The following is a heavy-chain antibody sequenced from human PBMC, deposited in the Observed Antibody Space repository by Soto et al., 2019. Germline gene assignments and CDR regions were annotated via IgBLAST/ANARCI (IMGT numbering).Heavy chain of an antibody. CDR1: GASIITENYI. Sequence: SVTLPRTGTVSGASIITENYIWLWIRLSPWHRLELIGSISYSGRTYDDPSLQSRVTISIDASKNQFSLKLTSVTTADTAVYYCARRRASDYGGNHHPYYFDRWGQGALVTVSS. CDR3: ARRRASDYGGNHHPYYFDR. V-gene: IGHV4-39*01. J-gene: IGHJ4*02. CDR2: ISYSGRT. D-gene: IGHD4-17*01.